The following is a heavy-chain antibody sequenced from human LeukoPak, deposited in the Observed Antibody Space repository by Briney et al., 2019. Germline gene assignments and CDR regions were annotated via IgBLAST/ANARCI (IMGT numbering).Heavy chain of an antibody. D-gene: IGHD1-26*01. CDR3: ARLTFSGSYFTSGQYYFDY. J-gene: IGHJ4*02. CDR1: VGFTSSYY. V-gene: IGHV4-59*08. CDR2: IYYSGST. Sequence: SETLSLTCTVCVGFTSSYYWSWIRQPPGKGLEWIGYIYYSGSTNYNPSLKSRVTISVDTSKNQFSLKLSSVTAADTAVYYCARLTFSGSYFTSGQYYFDYWGQGTLVTVSS.